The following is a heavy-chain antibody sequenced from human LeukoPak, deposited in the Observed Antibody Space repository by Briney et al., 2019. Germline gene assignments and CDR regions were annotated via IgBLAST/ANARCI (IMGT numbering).Heavy chain of an antibody. CDR1: GFTFSNYV. D-gene: IGHD4-17*01. Sequence: GGSLRLSCAASGFTFSNYVMSWVRQAPGKGLEWVSSISGSGGNTYYADSVKGRFTISRDNSKNTLYLQMNSLRAEDTAVYYCAKVPITLTRNFDYWGQGTLVTVSS. CDR3: AKVPITLTRNFDY. J-gene: IGHJ4*02. CDR2: ISGSGGNT. V-gene: IGHV3-23*01.